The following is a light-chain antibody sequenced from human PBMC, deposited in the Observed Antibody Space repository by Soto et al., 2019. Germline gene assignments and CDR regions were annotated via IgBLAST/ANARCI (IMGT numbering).Light chain of an antibody. CDR1: QNVSSSY. Sequence: EIVLTQSPGTLSLSPGERANLSCRASQNVSSSYLAWYRQKPGQAPRLVSYGDSSRATGITDRFSGSGSGTDFTLTISRLEPEDFAVYYCQQYGSSPPTFGQGTKLEIK. CDR2: GDS. CDR3: QQYGSSPPT. V-gene: IGKV3-20*01. J-gene: IGKJ1*01.